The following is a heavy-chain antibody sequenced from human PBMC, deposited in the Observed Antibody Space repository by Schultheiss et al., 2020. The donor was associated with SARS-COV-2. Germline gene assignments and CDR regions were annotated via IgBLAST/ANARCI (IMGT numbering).Heavy chain of an antibody. J-gene: IGHJ6*03. CDR1: GGSFSGYY. CDR3: ARGNGYCSSTSCYRFYYYYYYMDV. Sequence: SETLSLTCAVYGGSFSGYYWSWIRQPPGKGLEWIGEINRSGSTNYNPSLKSRVTISVDTSKNQFSLKLSSVTAADTAVYYCARGNGYCSSTSCYRFYYYYYYMDVWGKGTTVTVSS. D-gene: IGHD2-2*02. V-gene: IGHV4-34*01. CDR2: INRSGST.